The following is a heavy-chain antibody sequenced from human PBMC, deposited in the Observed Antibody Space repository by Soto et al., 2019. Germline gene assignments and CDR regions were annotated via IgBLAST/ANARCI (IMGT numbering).Heavy chain of an antibody. CDR3: ARDTSGYESNWFDP. D-gene: IGHD5-12*01. J-gene: IGHJ5*02. Sequence: TLSLTCEISGESVCSNSAAWNWIRQSPSRGLEWLGRTYYRSKWYNDYAVSVKSRITINPDTSKNQFSLQLNSVTPEDTAVYYCARDTSGYESNWFDPWGQGTLVTVSS. CDR1: GESVCSNSAA. CDR2: TYYRSKWYN. V-gene: IGHV6-1*01.